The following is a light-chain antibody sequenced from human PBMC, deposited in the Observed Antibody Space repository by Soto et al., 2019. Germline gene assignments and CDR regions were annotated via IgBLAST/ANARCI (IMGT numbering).Light chain of an antibody. CDR1: SSDVGAYNH. CDR3: SSYTTSSTLV. CDR2: DVS. V-gene: IGLV2-14*03. J-gene: IGLJ1*01. Sequence: QSALTQPASVSGSPGQSITVSCTGTSSDVGAYNHVSWYQHHPGKGPKLIIYDVSNRPSGVSHRFSGSKSGNTASLTISGIQAEDADDYYCSSYTTSSTLVLGTGTKL.